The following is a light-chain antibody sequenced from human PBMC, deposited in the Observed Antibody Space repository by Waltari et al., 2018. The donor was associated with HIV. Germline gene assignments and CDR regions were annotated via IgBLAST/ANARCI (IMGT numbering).Light chain of an antibody. Sequence: EIVMTQSPGTLSVSPGEGASLSCRASQSIDSNLAWYQQKRGQAPRLLIYGASTRATGIPARFSGSGSGTEFTLTINSLQSEEFAVYYCQQYNSWPFTFGPGTRVDIK. V-gene: IGKV3-15*01. CDR2: GAS. CDR1: QSIDSN. CDR3: QQYNSWPFT. J-gene: IGKJ3*01.